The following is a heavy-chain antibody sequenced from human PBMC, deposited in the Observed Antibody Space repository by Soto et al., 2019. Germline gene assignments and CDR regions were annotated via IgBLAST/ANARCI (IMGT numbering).Heavy chain of an antibody. CDR3: AKDYVISPVQGGAYYDILTGYYRLFAPYYYYGMDV. V-gene: IGHV3-23*01. D-gene: IGHD3-9*01. CDR2: ISGSGGST. CDR1: GFTFSSYA. Sequence: PGGSLRLSCAASGFTFSSYAMSWVRQAPGKGLEWVSAISGSGGSTYYADSVKGRFTISRDNSKNTLYLQMNSLRAEDTAVYYFAKDYVISPVQGGAYYDILTGYYRLFAPYYYYGMDVWGQGTTVTVSS. J-gene: IGHJ6*02.